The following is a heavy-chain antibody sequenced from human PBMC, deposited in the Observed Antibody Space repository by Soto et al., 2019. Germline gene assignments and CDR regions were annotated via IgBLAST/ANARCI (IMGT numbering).Heavy chain of an antibody. CDR3: AREVLEWLPGNYYYYGMDV. J-gene: IGHJ6*02. V-gene: IGHV4-31*03. D-gene: IGHD3-3*01. Sequence: SETLSLTCTASGGSISSGGYYWSWIRQHPGKGLEWIGYIYYSGSTYYNPSLKSRVTISVDTSKNQFSLKLSSVTAADTAVYYCAREVLEWLPGNYYYYGMDVWGQGTTVTVSS. CDR2: IYYSGST. CDR1: GGSISSGGYY.